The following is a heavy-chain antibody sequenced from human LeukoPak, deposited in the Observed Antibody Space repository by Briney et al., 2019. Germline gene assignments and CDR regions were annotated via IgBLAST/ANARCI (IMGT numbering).Heavy chain of an antibody. CDR3: TREDY. J-gene: IGHJ4*02. V-gene: IGHV1-2*02. CDR1: GYTFTDYY. CDR2: IHPNTGDT. Sequence: GASVKVSCKASGYTFTDYYLHWVRQAPGQGLEWMGWIHPNTGDTTYAQKFQGRVTMTRDTSISTAYMELSRLTSDDTAIYYCTREDYWAQGTLVTVSS.